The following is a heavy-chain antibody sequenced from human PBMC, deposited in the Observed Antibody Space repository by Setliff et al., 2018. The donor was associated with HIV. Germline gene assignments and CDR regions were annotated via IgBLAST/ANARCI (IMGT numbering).Heavy chain of an antibody. CDR3: ARDTAMVPYYYYGMDV. CDR1: GFTFTTYA. D-gene: IGHD5-18*01. J-gene: IGHJ6*02. Sequence: GGSLRLSCAASGFTFTTYAMSWVRQAPGKGLGWVSCISGTGASTYYADSVKGRFTISRDNAKNSLYLQMNSLRAEDTAVYYCARDTAMVPYYYYGMDVWGQGTTVTVSS. V-gene: IGHV3-23*01. CDR2: ISGTGAST.